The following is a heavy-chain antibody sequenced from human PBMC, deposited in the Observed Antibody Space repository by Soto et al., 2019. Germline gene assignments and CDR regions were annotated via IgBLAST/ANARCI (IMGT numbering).Heavy chain of an antibody. V-gene: IGHV4-39*01. Sequence: PSETLSLTCTVSGGSISSSSYYWGWIRQPPGKGMEWIGSIYYSGSTYYNPSLKSRVTISVDTSKNQFSLKLSSVTAADTAVYYCARHLYDILTGDNYYYGMDVWGQGTTVTVSS. J-gene: IGHJ6*02. CDR2: IYYSGST. CDR3: ARHLYDILTGDNYYYGMDV. CDR1: GGSISSSSYY. D-gene: IGHD3-9*01.